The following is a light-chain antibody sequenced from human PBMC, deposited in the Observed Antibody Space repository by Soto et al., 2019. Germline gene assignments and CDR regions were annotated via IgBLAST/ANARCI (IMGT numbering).Light chain of an antibody. V-gene: IGKV3-20*01. Sequence: IVLTQSPGTLSLSPGDRATLSCRASQSVRNNYLAWYQHKNGQAPRLLIYGATNRATGIPDRFGGSGSGTDFTLTISRLEPEDFAMYYCQQYGSSPRTFGQGTKV. CDR1: QSVRNNY. CDR2: GAT. J-gene: IGKJ1*01. CDR3: QQYGSSPRT.